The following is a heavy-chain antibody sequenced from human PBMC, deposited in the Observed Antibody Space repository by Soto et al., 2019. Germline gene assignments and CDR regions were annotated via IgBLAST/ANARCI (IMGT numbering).Heavy chain of an antibody. CDR3: ARVPYCSGGSCYSWFDP. J-gene: IGHJ5*02. CDR1: GFTFSSYW. D-gene: IGHD2-15*01. Sequence: GALRLSCAASGFTFSSYWMHWVRQGPGKGLVWVSRINSDGSSTNYADSVKGRFTISRDNAKNTLYLQMNSLRADDTAVYYCARVPYCSGGSCYSWFDPWGQGTLVTVSS. CDR2: INSDGSST. V-gene: IGHV3-74*01.